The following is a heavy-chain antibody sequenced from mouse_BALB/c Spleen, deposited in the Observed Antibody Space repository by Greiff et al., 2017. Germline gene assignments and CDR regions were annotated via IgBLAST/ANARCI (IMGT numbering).Heavy chain of an antibody. V-gene: IGHV5-17*02. CDR1: GFTFSSFG. CDR3: ARGYYGNPYAMDY. Sequence: EVKLMESGGGLVQPGGSRKLSCAASGFTFSSFGMHWVRQAPEKGLEWVAYISSGSSTIYYADTVKGRFTISRNNPKNTLFLQMTSLRSEDTAMYYCARGYYGNPYAMDYWGQGTSVTVSS. CDR2: ISSGSSTI. D-gene: IGHD2-1*01. J-gene: IGHJ4*01.